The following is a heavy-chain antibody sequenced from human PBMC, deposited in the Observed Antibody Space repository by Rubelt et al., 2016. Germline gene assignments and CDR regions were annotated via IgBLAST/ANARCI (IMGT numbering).Heavy chain of an antibody. J-gene: IGHJ4*02. CDR3: AGTDAE. CDR1: GGSFSGYY. V-gene: IGHV4-34*01. Sequence: QVQLQQWGAGLLKPSETLSLTCAVYGGSFSGYYWSWIRQPPGKGLEWIGEINHSGSTNYNPSLKSRFTISVDTATTQFSLKLSSVTAADTAVYYCAGTDAEWGQGTLVTVSS. CDR2: INHSGST.